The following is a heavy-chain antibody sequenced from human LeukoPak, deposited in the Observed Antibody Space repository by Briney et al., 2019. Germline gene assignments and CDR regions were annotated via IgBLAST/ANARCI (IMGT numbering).Heavy chain of an antibody. D-gene: IGHD2-2*01. V-gene: IGHV3-7*01. CDR2: IQQHGSET. CDR3: ATYSSSNGREFQC. J-gene: IGHJ1*01. Sequence: GGSLRLSCEGSGFTFSNYWMSWVRQAPGKGLEWVANIQQHGSETYYGDSVKGRFTISRDNAKNSLYLQMNSLRAEDTAVYYCATYSSSNGREFQCWGQGTLVTVSS. CDR1: GFTFSNYW.